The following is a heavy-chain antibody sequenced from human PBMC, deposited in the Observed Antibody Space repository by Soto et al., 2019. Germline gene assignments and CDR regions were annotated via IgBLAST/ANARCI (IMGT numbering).Heavy chain of an antibody. CDR1: GFTFSSYA. V-gene: IGHV3-23*01. D-gene: IGHD3-22*01. Sequence: EVQLLESGGGLVQPGGSLRLSCAASGFTFSSYAMSWVRQAPGKGLEWVSIISGSGDYTYYADSVKGRFTISRDNSKKTLFLQMNSLRAEDTAVYYCAKHFDINGYYSSYLGQGTLVTVSS. CDR3: AKHFDINGYYSSY. CDR2: ISGSGDYT. J-gene: IGHJ4*02.